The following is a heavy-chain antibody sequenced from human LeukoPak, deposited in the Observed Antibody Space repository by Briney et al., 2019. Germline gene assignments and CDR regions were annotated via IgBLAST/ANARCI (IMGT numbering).Heavy chain of an antibody. D-gene: IGHD3-16*01. CDR1: GHTLSELA. Sequence: ASVKVSCKVSGHTLSELAMHWVRQAPGKGLEWMGGFGPEDGETIYAQKFQGRVTMTEDTSTDTAYMELSSLRSEDTAVYYCAYRPPGDESFDIWGQGTMVTVSS. CDR3: AYRPPGDESFDI. V-gene: IGHV1-24*01. CDR2: FGPEDGET. J-gene: IGHJ3*02.